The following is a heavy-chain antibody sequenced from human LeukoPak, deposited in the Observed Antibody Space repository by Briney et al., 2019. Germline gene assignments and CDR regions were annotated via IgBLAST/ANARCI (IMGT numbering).Heavy chain of an antibody. CDR1: GGSISSGGYY. CDR3: ARLAGLTGYEFDY. J-gene: IGHJ4*02. D-gene: IGHD3-9*01. V-gene: IGHV4-31*03. Sequence: SETLSLTCTVSGGSISSGGYYWSWIRQHPGKGLEWIGYIYYSGSTYYNASLKSRVTISVDTSKNQFSLKLSSVTAADTAVYYCARLAGLTGYEFDYWGQGTLVTVSS. CDR2: IYYSGST.